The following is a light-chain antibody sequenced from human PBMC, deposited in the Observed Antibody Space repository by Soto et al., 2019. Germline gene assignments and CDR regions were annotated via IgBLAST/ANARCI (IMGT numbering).Light chain of an antibody. J-gene: IGKJ2*01. Sequence: EIVMTQSPGTLSVFPGERATLSCRASQSARTNLAWYQQKPGQAPRLLIYGASTRAPGIPARFSGSGAGTELTLTISSLQSEDFAVYYCQQYNDWPGTFGQGTTVEVK. V-gene: IGKV3-15*01. CDR3: QQYNDWPGT. CDR1: QSARTN. CDR2: GAS.